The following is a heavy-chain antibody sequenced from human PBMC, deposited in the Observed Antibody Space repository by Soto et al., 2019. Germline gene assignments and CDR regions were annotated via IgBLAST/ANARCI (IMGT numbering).Heavy chain of an antibody. CDR2: ISDYNGNT. V-gene: IGHV1-18*01. J-gene: IGHJ4*02. Sequence: QVQLVQSGAEVKKPGASVKVSCKASGYTFTSYGISWVRQAPGQGLEWMGWISDYNGNTNHAQQLQGRVTMTTDTSTSTAYMELRSLRSDDTAVYYYARTFGYSGDDSRFDYWGQGTLVTVSS. D-gene: IGHD5-12*01. CDR3: ARTFGYSGDDSRFDY. CDR1: GYTFTSYG.